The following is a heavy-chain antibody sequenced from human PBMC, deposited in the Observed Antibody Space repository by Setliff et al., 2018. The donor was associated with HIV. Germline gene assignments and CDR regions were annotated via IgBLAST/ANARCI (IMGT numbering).Heavy chain of an antibody. CDR2: IYQSGTT. V-gene: IGHV4-38-2*01. Sequence: SETLSLTCAVSGFSISSGFFWGWVRQPPGKGLEWIGSIYQSGTTYYNPALKSRVTISVDTSKNQFSLRLTSVTAAYTAVYFCARVETTVTSRLDYWGQGTLVTVSS. J-gene: IGHJ4*02. CDR3: ARVETTVTSRLDY. CDR1: GFSISSGFF. D-gene: IGHD4-17*01.